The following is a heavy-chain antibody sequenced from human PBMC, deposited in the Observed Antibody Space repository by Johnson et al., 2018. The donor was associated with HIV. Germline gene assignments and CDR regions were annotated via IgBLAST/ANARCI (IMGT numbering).Heavy chain of an antibody. V-gene: IGHV3-66*01. J-gene: IGHJ3*02. Sequence: MQLVESGGGLVQPGGSLRLSCAASGFTVSSNYMSWVRQAPGKGLEWVSVIYSGGSTYYADSVKGRFTISRDNSKNTLFLQMNSLRAEDTAVFYCARATTSKYHAFDIWGQGTMVTVSS. D-gene: IGHD1-14*01. CDR2: IYSGGST. CDR1: GFTVSSNY. CDR3: ARATTSKYHAFDI.